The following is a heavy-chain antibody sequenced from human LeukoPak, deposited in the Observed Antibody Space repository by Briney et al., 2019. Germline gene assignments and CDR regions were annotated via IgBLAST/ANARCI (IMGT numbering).Heavy chain of an antibody. CDR1: GYTFTGYY. J-gene: IGHJ4*02. CDR3: ARGSGSYFSEFDY. D-gene: IGHD1-26*01. V-gene: IGHV1-2*02. CDR2: INPNSGGT. Sequence: ASVKVSCKASGYTFTGYYMHWVRQAPGQGLEWMGWINPNSGGTNYAQKFQGRVTMTRDTSISTAYMELSRLRSDDTAVYYCARGSGSYFSEFDYWGQGTLVTVSS.